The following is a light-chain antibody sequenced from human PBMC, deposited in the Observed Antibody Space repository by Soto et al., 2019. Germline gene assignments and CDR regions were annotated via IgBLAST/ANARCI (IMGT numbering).Light chain of an antibody. V-gene: IGLV7-46*01. J-gene: IGLJ2*01. CDR3: LLSYSGARVV. Sequence: QAVVTQEPSLTVSLGGTVTLTCGSSTGAVTSGHYPYWFQQKPGQAPRTLIYDTSNKHSWTPARFSGSLLGGKAALTLSGAQPEDEAEYYCLLSYSGARVVFGGGTKVTVL. CDR2: DTS. CDR1: TGAVTSGHY.